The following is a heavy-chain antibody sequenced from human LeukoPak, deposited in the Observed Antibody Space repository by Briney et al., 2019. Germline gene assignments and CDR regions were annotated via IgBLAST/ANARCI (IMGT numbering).Heavy chain of an antibody. D-gene: IGHD3-22*01. CDR2: IWYDGSNK. Sequence: GGSLRLSCAASGFTFSSYGMHWVRQAPGKGLEWVAVIWYDGSNKYYGDSVKGRFTISRDNSKNTLYLQMNSLRAEDTAVYYCARGGYYDSSGYSHFDYWGQGTLVTVSS. CDR1: GFTFSSYG. J-gene: IGHJ4*02. CDR3: ARGGYYDSSGYSHFDY. V-gene: IGHV3-33*01.